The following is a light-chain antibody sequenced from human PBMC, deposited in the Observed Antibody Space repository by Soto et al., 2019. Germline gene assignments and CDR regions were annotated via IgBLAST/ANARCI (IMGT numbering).Light chain of an antibody. CDR2: EVN. CDR1: SSDVGTYTL. Sequence: QSALTQPASVSGSPGQSITISCTGTSSDVGTYTLVSWYQQHPGKAPKLVIYEVNNRPSGVSNRFSGSKSGNTASLTISGLQPEDEADYYCLSYTSANTRVFGGGTKVTVL. V-gene: IGLV2-14*02. J-gene: IGLJ3*02. CDR3: LSYTSANTRV.